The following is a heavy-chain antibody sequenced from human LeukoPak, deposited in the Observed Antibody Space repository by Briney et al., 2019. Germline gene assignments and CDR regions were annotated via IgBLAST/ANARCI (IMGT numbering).Heavy chain of an antibody. CDR3: ARGPKTSSGYYAETDY. D-gene: IGHD3-22*01. CDR1: GFTFSSYA. V-gene: IGHV3-64*01. CDR2: ISSNGGST. J-gene: IGHJ4*02. Sequence: QPGGSLRLSCAASGFTFSSYAMHWVRPAPGKGLEYDSAISSNGGSTYYANSVKGRFTISRDNSKNTLYLQMGSLRAEDMAVYYCARGPKTSSGYYAETDYWGQGTLVTVSS.